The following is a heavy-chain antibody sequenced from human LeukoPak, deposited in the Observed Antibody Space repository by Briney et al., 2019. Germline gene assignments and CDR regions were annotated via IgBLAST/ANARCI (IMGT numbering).Heavy chain of an antibody. CDR1: GFTLSTFW. CDR2: IKEDGSEK. V-gene: IGHV3-7*04. Sequence: GGSLRLSCAASGFTLSTFWISWVRQAPGKGLEWVANIKEDGSEKDYADTVKGRFTISRDNAEKSLYLQMNTLRAEDTAVYYCARDGSGGFFDHWGQGTLVTVSS. CDR3: ARDGSGGFFDH. D-gene: IGHD5-12*01. J-gene: IGHJ4*02.